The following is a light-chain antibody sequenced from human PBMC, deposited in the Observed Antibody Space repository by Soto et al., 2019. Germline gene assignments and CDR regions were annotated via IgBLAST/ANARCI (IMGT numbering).Light chain of an antibody. Sequence: IVMTQSPLSLPVTPGEPASISCRSSQSLLHSNGYNYLGWYLQKPGQSPQLLISLGSIPASGVPVRVSGSGSVTDFTLKTSRVETEDVGVYYCIQSLQTPWTFGQGTKVEIK. J-gene: IGKJ1*01. CDR3: IQSLQTPWT. CDR2: LGS. CDR1: QSLLHSNGYNY. V-gene: IGKV2-28*01.